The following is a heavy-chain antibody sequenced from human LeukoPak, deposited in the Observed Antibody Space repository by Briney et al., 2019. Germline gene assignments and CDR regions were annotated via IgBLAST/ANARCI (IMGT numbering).Heavy chain of an antibody. CDR3: ARTVVTSLDP. J-gene: IGHJ5*02. V-gene: IGHV3-9*01. Sequence: GGSLRLSCAASGFTFDDYAMHWVRQAPGKGLEWVSGISWNSGSIGYADSVKGRFTISRDNAKNSVYLQMNSLRAEDTAVYYCARTVVTSLDPWGQGTLVTVSS. CDR1: GFTFDDYA. CDR2: ISWNSGSI. D-gene: IGHD4-23*01.